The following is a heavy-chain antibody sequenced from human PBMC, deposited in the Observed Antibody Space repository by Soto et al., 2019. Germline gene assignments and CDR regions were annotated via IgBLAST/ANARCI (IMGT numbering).Heavy chain of an antibody. CDR2: IYKSTTT. CDR1: GDSISTVDYF. V-gene: IGHV4-30-4*01. D-gene: IGHD2-15*01. CDR3: ARGRYCLTGRCFPNWFDS. Sequence: PSETLSLTCSVSGDSISTVDYFWAWIRQPPGQALEYIGYIYKSTTTYYNPSFESRVAISLDTSKSQFSLNVTSVTAADTAVYFCARGRYCLTGRCFPNWFDSWGQGTLVTVPQ. J-gene: IGHJ5*01.